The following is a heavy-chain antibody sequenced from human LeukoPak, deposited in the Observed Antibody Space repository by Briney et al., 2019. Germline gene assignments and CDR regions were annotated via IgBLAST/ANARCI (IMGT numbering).Heavy chain of an antibody. V-gene: IGHV1-18*01. CDR2: ISAYNGNT. CDR1: GYTFTSYG. CDR3: ARDQSSSWYVTPPYFDY. Sequence: ASVKVSCKASGYTFTSYGISWVRQAPGQGLEWMGWISAYNGNTNYAQKFQGRVTMTRDTSTSTVYMELSSLRSEDTAVYYCARDQSSSWYVTPPYFDYWGQGTLVTVSS. J-gene: IGHJ4*02. D-gene: IGHD6-13*01.